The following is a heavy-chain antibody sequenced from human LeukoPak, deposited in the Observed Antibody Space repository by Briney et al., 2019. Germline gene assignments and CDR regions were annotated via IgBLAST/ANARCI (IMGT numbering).Heavy chain of an antibody. CDR1: GYTFTSYD. D-gene: IGHD6-13*01. Sequence: GASVKASCKASGYTFTSYDINWVRQATGQGLEWMGWMNPNSGNTGYAQKFQGRVTMTRNTSISTAYMELSSLRSEDTAVYYCAKDILAAGLFFDYWGQGALVTVSS. CDR3: AKDILAAGLFFDY. V-gene: IGHV1-8*01. J-gene: IGHJ4*02. CDR2: MNPNSGNT.